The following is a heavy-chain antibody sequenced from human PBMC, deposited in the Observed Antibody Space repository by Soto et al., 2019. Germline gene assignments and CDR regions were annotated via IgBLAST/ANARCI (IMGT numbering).Heavy chain of an antibody. CDR3: AKGSPYGVVWFGELPDY. J-gene: IGHJ4*02. Sequence: QVPLVESGGGVVQPGRSLRLSCAASGFTFSSYGMHWVRQAPGKGLEWVAVISYDGSNKYYADSVKGRFTISRDNSKNTLYLQMNSLRAEDTAVYYCAKGSPYGVVWFGELPDYWGQGTLVTVSS. CDR1: GFTFSSYG. CDR2: ISYDGSNK. D-gene: IGHD3-10*01. V-gene: IGHV3-30*18.